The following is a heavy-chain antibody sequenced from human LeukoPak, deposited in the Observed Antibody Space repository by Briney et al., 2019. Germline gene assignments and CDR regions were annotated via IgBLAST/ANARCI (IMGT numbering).Heavy chain of an antibody. Sequence: SVKVSCKASGGAFSSYAISWVRQAPGQGLEWMGRIIPIFGTANYAQKFQGRVTITTDESTSTAYMELSSLRSEDTAVYYCARDRGGYCSGGSCCSLGWFDPWGQGTLVTVSS. CDR1: GGAFSSYA. D-gene: IGHD2-15*01. J-gene: IGHJ5*02. CDR3: ARDRGGYCSGGSCCSLGWFDP. V-gene: IGHV1-69*05. CDR2: IIPIFGTA.